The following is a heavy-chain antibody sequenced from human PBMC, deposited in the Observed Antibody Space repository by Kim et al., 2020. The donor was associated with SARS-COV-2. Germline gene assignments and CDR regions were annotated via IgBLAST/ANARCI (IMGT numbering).Heavy chain of an antibody. D-gene: IGHD3-10*01. Sequence: GGSLRLSCAASGFTFSTYGMHWVRQAPGKGLEWVAVISYDGSSKYYGESVKGRFTISRDNPENTLYLQMNSLRPEDTAVYYCAKAVLRGGNFYYYGMDV. V-gene: IGHV3-30*18. CDR1: GFTFSTYG. J-gene: IGHJ6*01. CDR3: AKAVLRGGNFYYYGMDV. CDR2: ISYDGSSK.